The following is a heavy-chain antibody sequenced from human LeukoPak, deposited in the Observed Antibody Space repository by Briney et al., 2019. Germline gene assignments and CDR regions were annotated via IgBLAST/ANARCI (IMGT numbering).Heavy chain of an antibody. J-gene: IGHJ6*03. CDR1: GYTFTTYY. CDR2: INPSGGST. V-gene: IGHV1-46*01. Sequence: ASVKVSCKTSGYTFTTYYIHWVRQAPGQGLGWMGIINPSGGSTSYARKFQGRVTMTRDKSINTVYMELSGLTSDDTALYYCARGPNHYYYMDFWGTGTTVSVSS. CDR3: ARGPNHYYYMDF. D-gene: IGHD2-8*01.